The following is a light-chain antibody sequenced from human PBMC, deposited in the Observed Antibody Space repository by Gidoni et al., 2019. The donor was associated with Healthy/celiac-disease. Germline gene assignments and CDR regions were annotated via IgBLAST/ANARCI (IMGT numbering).Light chain of an antibody. V-gene: IGKV1-33*01. CDR1: QDISNY. J-gene: IGKJ4*01. Sequence: DFQMTQSPSSLSASVGDRVTITCQASQDISNYLNWYQQKPGKAPKLLIYDATNLETGVPSRFSGSGSGTDFTFTISSLQPEDIATYYCQQYDNRPPLTFGGGTKVEIK. CDR3: QQYDNRPPLT. CDR2: DAT.